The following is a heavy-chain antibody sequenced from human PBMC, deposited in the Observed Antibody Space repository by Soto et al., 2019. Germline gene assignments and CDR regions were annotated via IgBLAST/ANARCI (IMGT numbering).Heavy chain of an antibody. D-gene: IGHD1-26*01. CDR2: IYYSGST. J-gene: IGHJ4*02. Sequence: SDTLSLTCTVSGGSISSYYWSWIRQPPGKGLEWIGYIYYSGSTNYNPSLKSRVTISVDTSKTQFSLKLRSVTAADTAVYYCARSPPSGSYFSYFDYWGQGTLVTVSS. CDR3: ARSPPSGSYFSYFDY. V-gene: IGHV4-59*07. CDR1: GGSISSYY.